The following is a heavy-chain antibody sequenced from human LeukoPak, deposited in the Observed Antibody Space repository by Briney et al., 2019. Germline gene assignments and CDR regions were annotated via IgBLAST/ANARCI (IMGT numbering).Heavy chain of an antibody. D-gene: IGHD3-22*01. CDR2: IYYSGST. Sequence: SETLSLTCTVSGGSISSYYWSWIRQPPGKGLEWIGYIYYSGSTNYNPSLKSRVTISVDTSKNQFSLKLSSVTAADTAVYYCAIVNRDSSGYNDAFDIWGQGTMVTVSS. CDR3: AIVNRDSSGYNDAFDI. CDR1: GGSISSYY. V-gene: IGHV4-59*08. J-gene: IGHJ3*02.